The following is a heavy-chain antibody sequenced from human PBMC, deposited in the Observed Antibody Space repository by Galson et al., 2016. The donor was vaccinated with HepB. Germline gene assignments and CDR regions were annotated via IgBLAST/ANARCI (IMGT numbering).Heavy chain of an antibody. J-gene: IGHJ6*02. V-gene: IGHV3-21*01. Sequence: SLRLSCAASGFTFSSNSMNWVRQAPGKGLEWVSSISSSSSYIYSAASMKGRFTISRDNAKNSLYLQMNSLRAEDTAVYYCARADFWMGAHYYGMDVWGQGTTVTVSS. CDR3: ARADFWMGAHYYGMDV. CDR2: ISSSSSYI. CDR1: GFTFSSNS. D-gene: IGHD3-3*01.